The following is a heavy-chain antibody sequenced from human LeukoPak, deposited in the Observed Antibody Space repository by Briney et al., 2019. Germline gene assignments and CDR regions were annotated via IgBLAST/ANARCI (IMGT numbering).Heavy chain of an antibody. J-gene: IGHJ4*02. Sequence: GGSLRLSCAASGFTFSSYSMNWVRQAPGKGLEWVSSISSNSSYICYADSVKGRFTISRDNAKNSLYLQMNSLRAEDTAVYYCARDQADTAMVPPYFDYWGQGTLVTVSS. D-gene: IGHD5-18*01. CDR3: ARDQADTAMVPPYFDY. V-gene: IGHV3-21*01. CDR2: ISSNSSYI. CDR1: GFTFSSYS.